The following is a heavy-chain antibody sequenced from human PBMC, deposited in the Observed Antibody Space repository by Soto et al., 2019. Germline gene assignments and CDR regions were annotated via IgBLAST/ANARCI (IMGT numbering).Heavy chain of an antibody. D-gene: IGHD4-17*01. CDR1: GFTFSAFG. Sequence: QMQLVESGGDVVQPGTSLRLSCVASGFTFSAFGMHWVRQAPGKGLEWVAIASYGGGTKYYGDSVQGRFTISRDNSRDTLYLHMNSLREEDTAVYYCAKGPLRFPDYGDSADYSSGMDVWGHGTTVTVSS. CDR2: ASYGGGTK. J-gene: IGHJ6*02. CDR3: AKGPLRFPDYGDSADYSSGMDV. V-gene: IGHV3-30*18.